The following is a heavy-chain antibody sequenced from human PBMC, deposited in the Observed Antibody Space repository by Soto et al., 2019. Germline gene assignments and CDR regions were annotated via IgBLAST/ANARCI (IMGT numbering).Heavy chain of an antibody. J-gene: IGHJ5*02. CDR2: ISYDGSNK. CDR3: AKDESYYDSSGYYSNWFDP. D-gene: IGHD3-22*01. V-gene: IGHV3-30*18. CDR1: GFTFSSYG. Sequence: PGGSLRLSCAASGFTFSSYGMHWVRQAPGKGLEWVAVISYDGSNKYYADSVKGRLTISRDNSKNTLYLQMNSLRAEDTAVYYCAKDESYYDSSGYYSNWFDPWGQGTLVTVSS.